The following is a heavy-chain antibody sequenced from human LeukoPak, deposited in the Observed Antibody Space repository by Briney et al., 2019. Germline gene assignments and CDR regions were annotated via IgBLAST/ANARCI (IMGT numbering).Heavy chain of an antibody. V-gene: IGHV3-33*01. J-gene: IGHJ4*02. Sequence: GGSLRLSCAASGFIFSSYGMHWVRQAPGKGLEWVAVIWYDGSNKYYADSVKGRFTISRDNSKNTLYLQMNSLRAEDTAMYYCARDRGYFDNWGQGTLVTVSS. CDR3: ARDRGYFDN. CDR1: GFIFSSYG. CDR2: IWYDGSNK.